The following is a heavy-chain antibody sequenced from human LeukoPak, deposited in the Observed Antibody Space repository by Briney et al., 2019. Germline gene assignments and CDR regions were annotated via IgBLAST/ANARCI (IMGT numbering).Heavy chain of an antibody. D-gene: IGHD2-2*02. J-gene: IGHJ5*02. CDR1: SGSFSGYY. CDR2: INHSGST. V-gene: IGHV4-34*01. CDR3: ARGLGGYMGNRFDP. Sequence: SETLSLTCAVYSGSFSGYYWSWIRQPPGKGLEWIGEINHSGSTNYNPSLKSRVTISVDTSKNQFSLKLSSVTAADTAVYYCARGLGGYMGNRFDPWGQGTLVTVSS.